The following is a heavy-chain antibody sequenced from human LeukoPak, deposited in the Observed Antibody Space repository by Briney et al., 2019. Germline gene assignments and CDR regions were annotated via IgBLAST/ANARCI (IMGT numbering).Heavy chain of an antibody. D-gene: IGHD3-22*01. CDR2: IYTSGST. CDR1: GDSISSGDYY. Sequence: SSETLSLTCTVSGDSISSGDYYWSWIRQPAGKGLEWIGRIYTSGSTNYNPTLKSRVTISVDTSKNQFSLKLSSVTAADTAVYYCARERDYYDSSGYQPWGQGTLVTVSS. J-gene: IGHJ4*02. CDR3: ARERDYYDSSGYQP. V-gene: IGHV4-61*02.